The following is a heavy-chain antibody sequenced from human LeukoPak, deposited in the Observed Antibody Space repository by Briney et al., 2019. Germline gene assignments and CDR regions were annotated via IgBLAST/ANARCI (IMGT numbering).Heavy chain of an antibody. CDR3: ARAPITMVRGPSGYFDY. Sequence: GGSLRLSCAASGFTFSSYWMSWVRQAPGKGLEWVANIKQDGSEKYYVDSVKGRFTISRDNAKNSLYLQMTSLRAEDTAVYYCARAPITMVRGPSGYFDYWGQGTLVTVSS. CDR1: GFTFSSYW. V-gene: IGHV3-7*01. D-gene: IGHD3-10*01. J-gene: IGHJ4*02. CDR2: IKQDGSEK.